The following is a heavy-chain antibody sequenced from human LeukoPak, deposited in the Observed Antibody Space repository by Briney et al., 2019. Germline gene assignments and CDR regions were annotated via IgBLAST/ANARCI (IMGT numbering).Heavy chain of an antibody. CDR2: IYTGDSDT. V-gene: IGHV5-51*01. J-gene: IGHJ4*02. D-gene: IGHD1/OR15-1a*01. CDR3: ARPITGGGTGLGY. CDR1: GYTFTSFF. Sequence: GESLNISCQASGYTFTSFFIGWVRQMPGQGLEWMGIIYTGDSDTRYSPSFQGQVTISVDKSISTAYLQWRSLKASDTAIYYCARPITGGGTGLGYWGQGTLVTVSS.